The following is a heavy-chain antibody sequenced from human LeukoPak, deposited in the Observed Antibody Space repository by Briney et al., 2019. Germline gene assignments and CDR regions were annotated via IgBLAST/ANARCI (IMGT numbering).Heavy chain of an antibody. V-gene: IGHV4-59*01. Sequence: SETQSLTCTVSGGSISSYYWSWIRQPPGKGLEWIGYIYYSGSTNYNPSLKSRVTISVDTSKNQFSLKLSSVTAADTAVYYCAREGGTRYCSSTSCYTLGGWFDPWGQGTLVTVSS. CDR3: AREGGTRYCSSTSCYTLGGWFDP. J-gene: IGHJ5*02. CDR1: GGSISSYY. D-gene: IGHD2-2*02. CDR2: IYYSGST.